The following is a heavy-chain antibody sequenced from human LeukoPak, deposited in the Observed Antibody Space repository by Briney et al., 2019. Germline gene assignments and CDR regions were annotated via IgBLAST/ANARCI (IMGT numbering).Heavy chain of an antibody. CDR2: IYYSGST. CDR1: GGSISSYY. V-gene: IGHV4-59*08. D-gene: IGHD3-22*01. CDR3: ARHYYGSSGYPTPLYYFDY. J-gene: IGHJ4*02. Sequence: SSETLSLTCTVSGGSISSYYWSWIRQPPGKGLEWIGYIYYSGSTNYNPSLKSRVTISVDTSKNQFSLKLSSVTAADTAVFYCARHYYGSSGYPTPLYYFDYWGQGTLVTVSS.